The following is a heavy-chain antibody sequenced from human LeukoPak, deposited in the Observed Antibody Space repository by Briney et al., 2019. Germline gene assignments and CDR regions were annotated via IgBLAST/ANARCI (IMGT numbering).Heavy chain of an antibody. CDR3: ARALIETDYYYYGMDV. CDR2: INPNSGGT. CDR1: GYTFTGYY. J-gene: IGHJ6*02. V-gene: IGHV1-2*02. Sequence: ASVKVSCKASGYTFTGYYMHWVRQAPGQGLEWMGWINPNSGGTNYAQKFQGRVTMTRDTSISTAYMELSRLRSDDTAVYYCARALIETDYYYYGMDVWGQGTTVTVSS.